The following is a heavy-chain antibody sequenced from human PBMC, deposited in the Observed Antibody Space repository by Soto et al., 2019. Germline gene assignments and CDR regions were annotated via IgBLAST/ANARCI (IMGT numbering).Heavy chain of an antibody. CDR1: GGSISGHS. J-gene: IGHJ5*02. CDR3: ARYCSSVTCHGFDP. D-gene: IGHD2-2*01. Sequence: SETLSLTCTVSGGSISGHSWVWVRQPAGRGLEWIGHIYPSGSTSYNPSLRSRVTMSLDTSKNQFSLKLSSVTAADTAVYYCARYCSSVTCHGFDPWGQGTLVTVSS. V-gene: IGHV4-4*07. CDR2: IYPSGST.